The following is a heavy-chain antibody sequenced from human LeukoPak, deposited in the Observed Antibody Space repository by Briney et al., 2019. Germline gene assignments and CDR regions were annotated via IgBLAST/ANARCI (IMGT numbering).Heavy chain of an antibody. D-gene: IGHD5-12*01. J-gene: IGHJ6*03. CDR3: ARGPLYSGYDDYYYYMDV. CDR2: IYHSGST. CDR1: GYSISSGYY. Sequence: SETLSLTCTVSGYSISSGYYWGWIRQPPGKGLEWIGSIYHSGSTYYNPSLKSRVTIPVDTSKNQFSLKLSSVTAADTAVYYCARGPLYSGYDDYYYYMDVWGKGTTVTISS. V-gene: IGHV4-38-2*02.